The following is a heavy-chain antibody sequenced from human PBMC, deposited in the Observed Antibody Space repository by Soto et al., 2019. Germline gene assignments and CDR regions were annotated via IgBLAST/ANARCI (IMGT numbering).Heavy chain of an antibody. CDR2: IDPSDSYT. CDR1: GYSFTSYW. D-gene: IGHD2-8*01. Sequence: EVQLVQSGAEVKKPGESLRISCKGSGYSFTSYWITWVRQMPGKGLEWMGRIDPSDSYTNYSPSFQGHVTISADKSISTAYLQWSSLKASDTAMYYCARLPMASRRGCCGMDVWGQGTTVTVSS. J-gene: IGHJ6*02. V-gene: IGHV5-10-1*01. CDR3: ARLPMASRRGCCGMDV.